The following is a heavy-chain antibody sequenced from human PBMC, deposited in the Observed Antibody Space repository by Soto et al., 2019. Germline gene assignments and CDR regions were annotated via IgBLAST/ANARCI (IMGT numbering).Heavy chain of an antibody. CDR1: GGSISPYY. Sequence: SETLSLTCTVSGGSISPYYWSWIRQPPGKGLEWIGYVYYSGNTNYNPSLESRVTISVDTSRNRFSLNLTSATAADTAVYYCERMTHDMDFTEPFAIWGQGTTLTVSS. V-gene: IGHV4-59*01. CDR3: ERMTHDMDFTEPFAI. CDR2: VYYSGNT. D-gene: IGHD3-22*01. J-gene: IGHJ3*02.